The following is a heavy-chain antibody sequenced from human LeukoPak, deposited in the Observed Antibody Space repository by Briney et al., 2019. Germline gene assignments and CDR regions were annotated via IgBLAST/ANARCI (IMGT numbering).Heavy chain of an antibody. CDR1: GFTFSTYA. D-gene: IGHD6-13*01. CDR3: AREGTAAGTSLNFDY. Sequence: GGSLRLSCSASGFTFSTYAMHWVRQAPGKGLEWVSSISSSSSYIYYADSVKGRFTISRDNAKNSLYLQMNSLRAEDTAVYYCAREGTAAGTSLNFDYWGQGILVTVSS. J-gene: IGHJ4*02. CDR2: ISSSSSYI. V-gene: IGHV3-21*01.